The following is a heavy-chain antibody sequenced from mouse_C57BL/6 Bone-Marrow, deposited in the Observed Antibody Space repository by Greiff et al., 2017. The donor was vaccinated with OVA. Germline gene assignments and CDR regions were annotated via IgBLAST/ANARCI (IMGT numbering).Heavy chain of an antibody. CDR2: IDPTNDYT. Sequence: QVQLKESGAELARPGASVKMSCKASGYTFTSYTIHWVKQRPGTGLEWIGYIDPTNDYTNYNQKFKGKATLTADKSSSTAYMQLSSLTSEDSAVYYCTRGYYFDYWGQGTTLTVSS. CDR3: TRGYYFDY. J-gene: IGHJ2*01. V-gene: IGHV1-4*01. CDR1: GYTFTSYT.